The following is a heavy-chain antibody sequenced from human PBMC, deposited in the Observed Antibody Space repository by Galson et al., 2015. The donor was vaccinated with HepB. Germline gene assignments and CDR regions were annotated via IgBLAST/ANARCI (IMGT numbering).Heavy chain of an antibody. CDR2: IKSKTDGETT. CDR1: GFPFNNAW. D-gene: IGHD2-8*02. Sequence: SLRLSCAASGFPFNNAWMTWVRQAPGMGLEWVRRIKSKTDGETTDYAAPVKGRFTISRDDSKNRLYLQMNSLKTEDTAVYYCTTDVYYSTYWSWLDPWGQGTLVTVSS. CDR3: TTDVYYSTYWSWLDP. J-gene: IGHJ5*02. V-gene: IGHV3-15*01.